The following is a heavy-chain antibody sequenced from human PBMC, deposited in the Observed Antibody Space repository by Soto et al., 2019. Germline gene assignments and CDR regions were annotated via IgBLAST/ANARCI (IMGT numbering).Heavy chain of an antibody. J-gene: IGHJ4*02. CDR3: AKDHLTTTVTTVGY. CDR1: GFTFSNYG. Sequence: QVQLVESGGGVVQPGRSLRLSCAASGFTFSNYGMHWVRQAPGKGLEWVAVISYHGSDKYYAASVKGRFTISRDNSKTTLYLQMDSLRAEDTAVYYCAKDHLTTTVTTVGYWGQGTLVTVSS. V-gene: IGHV3-30*18. D-gene: IGHD4-17*01. CDR2: ISYHGSDK.